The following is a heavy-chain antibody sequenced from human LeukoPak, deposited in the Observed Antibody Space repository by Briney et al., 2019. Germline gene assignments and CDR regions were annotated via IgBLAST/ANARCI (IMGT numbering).Heavy chain of an antibody. CDR3: ASYRYGSSFAFDI. CDR2: IYSGGST. D-gene: IGHD6-6*01. V-gene: IGHV3-66*01. CDR1: GFTFSNYY. J-gene: IGHJ3*02. Sequence: GGSLRLSCAASGFTFSNYYMSWVRQAPGKGLEWVSIIYSGGSTYYADSVKGRFTISRDNSKNTLYLQMNSLRAEDTAVYYCASYRYGSSFAFDIWGQGTMVTVSS.